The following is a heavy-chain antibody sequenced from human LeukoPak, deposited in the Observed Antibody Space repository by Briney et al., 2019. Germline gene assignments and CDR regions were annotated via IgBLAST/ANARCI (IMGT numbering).Heavy chain of an antibody. J-gene: IGHJ4*02. Sequence: SETLSLTCTVSGGSISRYYWSWIRQPPGKGLEWIGYIYYSGSTNYNPSLKSRVAISVDTCKNQFSLKLSSVTAADTAVYYCARHDMDVAGGGLDYFDYWGQGTLVTVSS. CDR2: IYYSGST. D-gene: IGHD1-26*01. CDR1: GGSISRYY. V-gene: IGHV4-59*08. CDR3: ARHDMDVAGGGLDYFDY.